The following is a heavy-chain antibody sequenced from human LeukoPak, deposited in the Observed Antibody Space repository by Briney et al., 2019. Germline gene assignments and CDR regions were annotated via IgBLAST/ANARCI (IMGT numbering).Heavy chain of an antibody. CDR1: GYTFTSYG. J-gene: IGHJ6*02. V-gene: IGHV1-18*01. Sequence: ASVKVSCKASGYTFTSYGISWVRQAPGQGLEWMGWISAYNGNTNYAQKLQGRVTMTTDTSTSTAYTELRSLRSDDTAVYYCARYYDFWSGYYHGMDVWGQGTTVTVSS. CDR2: ISAYNGNT. D-gene: IGHD3-3*01. CDR3: ARYYDFWSGYYHGMDV.